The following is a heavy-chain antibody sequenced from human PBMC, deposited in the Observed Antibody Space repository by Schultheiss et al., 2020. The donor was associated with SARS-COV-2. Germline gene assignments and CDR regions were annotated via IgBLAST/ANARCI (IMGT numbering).Heavy chain of an antibody. D-gene: IGHD2/OR15-2a*01. V-gene: IGHV3-53*01. Sequence: GGSLRLSCAASGFTFSSYGMHWVRQAPGKGLEWVSVIYSGGSTYYADSVKGRFTISRDNSKNTVYLQMNSLRAEDTAVYYCARGPFRLYGLDVWGQGTTVTVSS. CDR2: IYSGGST. J-gene: IGHJ6*02. CDR3: ARGPFRLYGLDV. CDR1: GFTFSSYG.